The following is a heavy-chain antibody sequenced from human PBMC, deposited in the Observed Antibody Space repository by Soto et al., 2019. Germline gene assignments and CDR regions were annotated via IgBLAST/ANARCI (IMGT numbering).Heavy chain of an antibody. Sequence: EVQVLESGGGLVQPGGSLRLSCAASGFTFNNYAMTWVRQAPGKGLEWVSTISGSDDSTYYADSVKGRLTISRDNSKNALYLQMSSLRAEDTALYYCVKDWTGDTCPCMDVWGQGTTVTVSS. V-gene: IGHV3-23*01. J-gene: IGHJ6*01. CDR1: GFTFNNYA. D-gene: IGHD2-8*02. CDR2: ISGSDDST. CDR3: VKDWTGDTCPCMDV.